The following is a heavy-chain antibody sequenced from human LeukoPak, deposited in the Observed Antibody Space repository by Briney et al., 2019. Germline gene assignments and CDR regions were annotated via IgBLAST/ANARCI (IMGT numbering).Heavy chain of an antibody. Sequence: PGGSLRLSCAASGFTFSSYAMHWVRQAPGKGLEWVAVISNDGSNKYYADSVKGRFTISRDNSKNTLYLQMNSLRAEDTAVYYCARDLNMGLGYCSSTSCYLFDYWGQGTLVTVSS. CDR2: ISNDGSNK. CDR3: ARDLNMGLGYCSSTSCYLFDY. CDR1: GFTFSSYA. V-gene: IGHV3-30-3*01. D-gene: IGHD2-2*01. J-gene: IGHJ4*02.